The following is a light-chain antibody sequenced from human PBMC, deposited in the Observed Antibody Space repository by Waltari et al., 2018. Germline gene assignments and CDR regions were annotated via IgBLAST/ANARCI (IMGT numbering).Light chain of an antibody. J-gene: IGLJ3*02. CDR2: SNE. CDR1: DSNIATNP. Sequence: HSVLTQPPSASGTPGQTVTISCSGADSNIATNPVPWYQQVPGTAPKLLIYSNERRPSGVPDRFSGSKSGASASLAISGLQSEDEAHYYCASWDANLSGPVFGGGTKLTV. V-gene: IGLV1-44*01. CDR3: ASWDANLSGPV.